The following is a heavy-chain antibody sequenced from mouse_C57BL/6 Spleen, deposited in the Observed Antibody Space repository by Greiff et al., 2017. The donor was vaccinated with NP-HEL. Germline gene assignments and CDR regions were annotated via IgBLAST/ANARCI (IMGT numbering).Heavy chain of an antibody. CDR1: GYAFSSSW. CDR3: ARKEGGSSPFAY. Sequence: QVQLQQSGPELVKPGASVKISCKASGYAFSSSWMNWVKQRPGKGLEWIGRIYPGDGDTNYNGKFKGKATLTADKSSSTAYMQLSSLTSEDSAVYFCARKEGGSSPFAYWGQGTLVTVSA. J-gene: IGHJ3*01. D-gene: IGHD1-1*01. CDR2: IYPGDGDT. V-gene: IGHV1-82*01.